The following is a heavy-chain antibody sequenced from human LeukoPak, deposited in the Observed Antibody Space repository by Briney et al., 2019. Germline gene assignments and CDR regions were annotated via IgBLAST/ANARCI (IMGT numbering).Heavy chain of an antibody. CDR3: ARGLYYFDRSGYPRPRYDFDN. CDR2: MNPNSGNT. CDR1: GYTFTSYD. D-gene: IGHD3-22*01. Sequence: ASVKVSCKASGYTFTSYDINWVRQATGQGLEWMGWMNPNSGNTGYAQKFQGRVTITRNTSISTAYMELSSLRSEDTAVYYCARGLYYFDRSGYPRPRYDFDNWGQGTLVTVSS. V-gene: IGHV1-8*03. J-gene: IGHJ4*02.